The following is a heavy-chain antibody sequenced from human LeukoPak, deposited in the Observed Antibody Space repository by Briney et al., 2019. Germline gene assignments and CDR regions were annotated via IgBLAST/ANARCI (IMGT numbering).Heavy chain of an antibody. CDR3: ARVGNDGSGSFHY. D-gene: IGHD3-10*01. V-gene: IGHV1-18*01. J-gene: IGHJ4*02. CDR2: ISAYNGKT. Sequence: GASVKVSCKASGYTFTSYDINWVRQAPGQGLEWMAWISAYNGKTNSAQKVQGRVSVTTDTSTSTAYMELRSLTSDDTAVYYCARVGNDGSGSFHYWGQGTLVTVSS. CDR1: GYTFTSYD.